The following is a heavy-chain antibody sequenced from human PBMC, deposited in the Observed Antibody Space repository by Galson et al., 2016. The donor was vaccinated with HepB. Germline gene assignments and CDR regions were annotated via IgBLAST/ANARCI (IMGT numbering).Heavy chain of an antibody. D-gene: IGHD6-13*01. V-gene: IGHV3-33*03. Sequence: SLRLSCAASGLTLSNYGIHWVRQAPGKGLEWVAVIWFDGSDKCNADSVQGRFTISRDNAKNTLYLQMNSLRAEDTALYYCTRVHREGIAAAGLQIWGQGTLVIVSS. CDR2: IWFDGSDK. J-gene: IGHJ4*02. CDR3: TRVHREGIAAAGLQI. CDR1: GLTLSNYG.